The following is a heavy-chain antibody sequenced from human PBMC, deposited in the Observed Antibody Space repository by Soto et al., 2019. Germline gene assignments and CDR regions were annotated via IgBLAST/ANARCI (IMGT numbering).Heavy chain of an antibody. V-gene: IGHV3-15*01. J-gene: IGHJ4*02. Sequence: GGSLRLSCAASGFTFSNAWMSWVRQAPGKGLEWVGRIKSKTDGGTTDYAAPVKGRFTISRDDSKNTLYLQMNSLKTEDTAVYYCTTQLGYCSSASCSRGVYWGQGTLVTVSS. CDR1: GFTFSNAW. CDR3: TTQLGYCSSASCSRGVY. D-gene: IGHD2-2*01. CDR2: IKSKTDGGTT.